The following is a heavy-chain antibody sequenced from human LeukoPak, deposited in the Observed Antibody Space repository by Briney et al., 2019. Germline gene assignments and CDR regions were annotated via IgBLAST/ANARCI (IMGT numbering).Heavy chain of an antibody. V-gene: IGHV1-2*02. Sequence: ASVKVSCKASGYTFTGYYMHWVRQALGQGLEWMGGINPNSGGTNYAQKFQGRVTMTRDTSISTAYMELTRLRSDDTAVYYCAMLGYCTGGSCYAFDYWGQGTLVTVSS. CDR3: AMLGYCTGGSCYAFDY. J-gene: IGHJ4*02. CDR1: GYTFTGYY. CDR2: INPNSGGT. D-gene: IGHD2-15*01.